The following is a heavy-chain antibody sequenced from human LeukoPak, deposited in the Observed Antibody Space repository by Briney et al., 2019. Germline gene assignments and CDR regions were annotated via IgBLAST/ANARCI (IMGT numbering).Heavy chain of an antibody. CDR2: ISSSSSYI. CDR3: ARVVERSSWSWFDY. CDR1: GCAGSSCS. Sequence: GGSLRLSCPAAGCAGSSCSMNWFRQAPGKGLDLVSSISSSSSYIYYADSVKGRFTISRDNAKNSLYLQMNSLRAEDTAVYYCARVVERSSWSWFDYWGQGTLVTVSS. V-gene: IGHV3-21*01. J-gene: IGHJ4*02. D-gene: IGHD6-13*01.